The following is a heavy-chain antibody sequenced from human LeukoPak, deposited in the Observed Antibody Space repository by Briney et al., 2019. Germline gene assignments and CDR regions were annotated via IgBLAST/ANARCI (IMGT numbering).Heavy chain of an antibody. D-gene: IGHD3-22*01. CDR2: ISGSGGTT. J-gene: IGHJ4*02. CDR3: AKTFFFDNSGYYLDS. CDR1: GFIFSSRA. V-gene: IGHV3-23*01. Sequence: GGSLRLSCATSGFIFSSRAMAWVRHAPGKGLEWASVISGSGGTTFYTDSVKGRFTISRDNSKNTLNLQMRSLRADDTALYYCAKTFFFDNSGYYLDSWGQGTLVTVSS.